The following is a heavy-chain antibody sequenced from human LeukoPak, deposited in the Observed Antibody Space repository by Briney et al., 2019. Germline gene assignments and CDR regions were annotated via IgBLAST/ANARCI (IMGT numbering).Heavy chain of an antibody. Sequence: SETLSLTCTVSGGSISGYHWTWIRRPAGKGLEWIGRLYSSGSTNYNPSLKSRVTMSVDMSGNQFSLKLTSLTAADTAIYYCARISPVTTGLHYSSGLDVRGQGATVTVSS. V-gene: IGHV4-4*07. D-gene: IGHD4-17*01. J-gene: IGHJ6*02. CDR1: GGSISGYH. CDR3: ARISPVTTGLHYSSGLDV. CDR2: LYSSGST.